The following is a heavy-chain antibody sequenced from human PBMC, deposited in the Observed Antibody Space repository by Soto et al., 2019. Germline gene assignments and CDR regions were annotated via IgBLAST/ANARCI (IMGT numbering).Heavy chain of an antibody. CDR2: IIPIFGTA. V-gene: IGHV1-69*06. CDR3: ARDDGEMAKPFDY. D-gene: IGHD5-12*01. J-gene: IGHJ4*02. Sequence: SVKVSCKASGGTFSSYAISWVRQAPGQGLEWMGGIIPIFGTANYAQKFQGRVTITADKYTSTAYMELSSLRSEETAVYYCARDDGEMAKPFDYWGQGNLVTVSS. CDR1: GGTFSSYA.